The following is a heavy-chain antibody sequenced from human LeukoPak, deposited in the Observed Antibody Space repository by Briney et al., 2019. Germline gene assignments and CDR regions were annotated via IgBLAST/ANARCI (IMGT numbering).Heavy chain of an antibody. V-gene: IGHV3-30*18. CDR2: ISYDGRNK. J-gene: IGHJ6*04. D-gene: IGHD4-17*01. CDR1: GFTFSSYD. Sequence: PGRSLRLSGAASGFTFSSYDMHWVRQAPGKGLEWVAVISYDGRNKYYADSVKGRFSISRDNSKNTLYLQMNSLRAEDTAVYYCAKVLGKTVTNHHYGMDVWGAGTTIVASS. CDR3: AKVLGKTVTNHHYGMDV.